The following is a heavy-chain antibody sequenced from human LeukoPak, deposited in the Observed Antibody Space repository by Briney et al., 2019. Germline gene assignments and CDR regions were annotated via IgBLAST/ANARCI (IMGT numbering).Heavy chain of an antibody. CDR2: IYSGDKT. V-gene: IGHV3-66*01. Sequence: GGSLRLSCEASGFSVSDIYMNWVRQAPGKGLEWLSVIYSGDKTSYADSVKDRFTISRDISKNMVYLQMNNLRAEDTAVYYCARVRKYLYYGMEVWGQGTTVTVSS. CDR3: ARVRKYLYYGMEV. J-gene: IGHJ6*02. CDR1: GFSVSDIY. D-gene: IGHD3-10*01.